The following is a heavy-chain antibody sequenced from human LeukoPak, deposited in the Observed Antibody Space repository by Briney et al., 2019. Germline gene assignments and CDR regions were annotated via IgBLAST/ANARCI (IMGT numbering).Heavy chain of an antibody. CDR1: GYTFTSYY. CDR2: INPSGGST. D-gene: IGHD2-2*01. J-gene: IGHJ4*02. Sequence: ASVKVSCKTSGYTFTSYYMHWVRQAPGQGLEWMGIINPSGGSTSYAQKFQGRVIMTRDTSTSTVYMELSSLRSEDTAVYYCARGGIKGVLVPAAIYVWGQGTLVTVSS. V-gene: IGHV1-46*01. CDR3: ARGGIKGVLVPAAIYV.